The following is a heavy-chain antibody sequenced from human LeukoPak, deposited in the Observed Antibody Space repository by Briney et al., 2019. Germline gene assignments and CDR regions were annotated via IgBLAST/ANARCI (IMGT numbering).Heavy chain of an antibody. J-gene: IGHJ4*02. V-gene: IGHV4-59*01. CDR1: GGSISSYY. CDR2: IYYSGST. D-gene: IGHD1-26*01. Sequence: SETLSLTCTVSGGSISSYYRSWIRQPPGKGLEWIGYIYYSGSTNYNPSLKSRVTISVDTSKNQFSLKLSSVTAADTAVYYCARDLGGSYPGAFDYWGQGTLVTVSS. CDR3: ARDLGGSYPGAFDY.